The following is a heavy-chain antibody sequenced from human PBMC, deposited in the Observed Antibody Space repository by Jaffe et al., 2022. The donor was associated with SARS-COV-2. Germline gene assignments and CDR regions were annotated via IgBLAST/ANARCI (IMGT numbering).Heavy chain of an antibody. CDR3: TTDRTDYDILTGYYNYYYYYYMDV. J-gene: IGHJ6*03. V-gene: IGHV3-15*01. D-gene: IGHD3-9*01. CDR1: GFTFSNAW. CDR2: IKSKTDGGTT. Sequence: EVQLVESGGGLVKPGGSLRLSCAASGFTFSNAWMSWVRQAPGKGLEWVGRIKSKTDGGTTDYAAPVKGRFTISRDDSKNTLYLQMNSLKTEDTAVYYCTTDRTDYDILTGYYNYYYYYYMDVWGKGTTVTVSS.